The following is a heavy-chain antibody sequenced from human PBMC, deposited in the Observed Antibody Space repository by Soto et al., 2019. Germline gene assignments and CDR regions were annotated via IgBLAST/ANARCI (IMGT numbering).Heavy chain of an antibody. J-gene: IGHJ4*02. CDR3: ARTPDCTNGVCSAGFDY. V-gene: IGHV3-11*06. Sequence: GGSLRLSCAASGFTFSDYYMSWIRQAPGKGLEWVSYISSSSSYTNYADSVKGRFTISRDNAKNSLYLQMNSLRAEDTAVYYCARTPDCTNGVCSAGFDYWGQGILVTVSS. CDR2: ISSSSSYT. D-gene: IGHD2-8*01. CDR1: GFTFSDYY.